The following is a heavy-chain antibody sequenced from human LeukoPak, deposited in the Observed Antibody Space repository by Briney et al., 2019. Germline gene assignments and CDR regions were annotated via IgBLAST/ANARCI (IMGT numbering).Heavy chain of an antibody. D-gene: IGHD4-11*01. CDR1: GFTFSSYD. CDR2: IGTAGDT. J-gene: IGHJ6*02. Sequence: TGGSLRLSCAASGFTFSSYDMHWVRQATGKGLEWVSAIGTAGDTYYPGSVKGRFTISRGNAKNSLYLQMNSLRAGDTAVYYCARGLTLMPTTVPFQTGNYYGMDVWGQGTTVTVSS. V-gene: IGHV3-13*01. CDR3: ARGLTLMPTTVPFQTGNYYGMDV.